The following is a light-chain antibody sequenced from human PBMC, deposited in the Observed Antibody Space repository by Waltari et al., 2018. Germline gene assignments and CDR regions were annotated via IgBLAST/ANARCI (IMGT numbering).Light chain of an antibody. V-gene: IGKV3-20*01. CDR2: HSS. CDR1: QSVSLY. CDR3: QNYERLPAT. Sequence: EMVLTQSPGTLSLSPGERATLSCRASQSVSLYLAWYQQKPGQAPRLLMYHSSTRATGIPDRFSGSGSGTDFSLTISRLEPEDFAVYYCQNYERLPATFGQGTKVEIK. J-gene: IGKJ1*01.